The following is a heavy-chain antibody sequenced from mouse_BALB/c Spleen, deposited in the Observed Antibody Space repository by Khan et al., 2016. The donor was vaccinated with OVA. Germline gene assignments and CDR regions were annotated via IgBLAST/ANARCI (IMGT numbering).Heavy chain of an antibody. Sequence: VQLKQSGPGLVAPSQSLSITCTVSGFSLTSYGVNWVRQPPGQGLAWLGVLWVYGSTNYHSALISRLSITKDNAKSQVFLKLNSLQTDATATYSGAGIEASYYAMYYWGRGTEVTVAS. CDR1: GFSLTSYG. J-gene: IGHJ4*01. CDR2: LWVYGST. CDR3: AGIEASYYAMYY. V-gene: IGHV2-3*01. D-gene: IGHD6-1*01.